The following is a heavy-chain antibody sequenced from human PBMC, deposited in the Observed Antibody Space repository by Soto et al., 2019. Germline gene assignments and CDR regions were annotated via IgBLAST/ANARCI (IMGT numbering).Heavy chain of an antibody. V-gene: IGHV3-30-3*01. Sequence: GGSLRLSCAASGSTFPNYPMHWVRQTPDNGLEWVAVISHDGVNKNSADSVKGRFTISRDNSRNTLYLKMDSLRVEDTAMYSSALGVYSSSRETLDPWGQPALITVCS. D-gene: IGHD6-13*01. CDR2: ISHDGVNK. J-gene: IGHJ5*02. CDR1: GSTFPNYP. CDR3: ALGVYSSSRETLDP.